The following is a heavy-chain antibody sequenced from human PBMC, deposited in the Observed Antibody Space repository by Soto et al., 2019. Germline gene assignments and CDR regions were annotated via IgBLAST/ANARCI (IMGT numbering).Heavy chain of an antibody. D-gene: IGHD7-27*01. CDR3: ARDPKTSGGQHWAFNYFDS. Sequence: QVQLVESGGGVVQWGGSVRLSCTASGFTFNSHTMHWVRQAPGEGLEWVAVISYDGSYKFYADSVKGRFTISRDNSKSTLYLQVDSLRPEDAAVYYCARDPKTSGGQHWAFNYFDSWGQGTLVTVSS. CDR1: GFTFNSHT. CDR2: ISYDGSYK. V-gene: IGHV3-30-3*01. J-gene: IGHJ4*02.